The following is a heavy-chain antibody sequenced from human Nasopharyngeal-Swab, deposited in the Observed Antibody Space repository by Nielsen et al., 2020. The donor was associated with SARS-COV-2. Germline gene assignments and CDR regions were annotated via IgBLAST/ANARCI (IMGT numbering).Heavy chain of an antibody. CDR2: INPSGGST. CDR3: ARDRGHDSSGQYYYYYGMDV. D-gene: IGHD3-22*01. V-gene: IGHV1-46*01. Sequence: ASVKVSCKASGYTFTSYYMHWVRQAPGQGLEWMGIINPSGGSTSYAQKFQGRVTMTRDTSTSTVYMELNSLRAEDTAVYYCARDRGHDSSGQYYYYYGMDVWGQGTTVTVSS. CDR1: GYTFTSYY. J-gene: IGHJ6*02.